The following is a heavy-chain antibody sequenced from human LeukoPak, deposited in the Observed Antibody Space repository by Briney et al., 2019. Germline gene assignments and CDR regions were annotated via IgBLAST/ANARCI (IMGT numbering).Heavy chain of an antibody. Sequence: ETLSLTCTVSGGSISSYYWSWIRQPPGKGLEWIGYIYYSGSTNYNPSLKRRVTISVDTSKNQFSLKLSSVTAADTAVYYCAREMKGTSRFDPWGQGTLVTVSS. V-gene: IGHV4-59*01. CDR2: IYYSGST. CDR1: GGSISSYY. CDR3: AREMKGTSRFDP. D-gene: IGHD1-7*01. J-gene: IGHJ5*02.